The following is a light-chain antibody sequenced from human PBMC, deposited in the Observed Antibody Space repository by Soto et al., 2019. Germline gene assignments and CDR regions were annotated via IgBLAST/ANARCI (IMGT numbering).Light chain of an antibody. CDR1: KLGDKY. CDR3: QAWDSNTSYV. CDR2: RDN. J-gene: IGLJ1*01. V-gene: IGLV3-1*01. Sequence: SYELTQPPSVSVSPGQTASITCSGDKLGDKYACWYQHKPGQSPVLVIFRDNKRPSGIPERFSGSNSGNTATLTITGTQSMDEADYYCQAWDSNTSYVFGTGTKLTVL.